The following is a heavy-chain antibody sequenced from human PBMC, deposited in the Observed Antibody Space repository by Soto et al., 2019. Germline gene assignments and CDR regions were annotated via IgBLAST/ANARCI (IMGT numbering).Heavy chain of an antibody. V-gene: IGHV4-34*01. CDR3: AGGWGSCSSTSCYGGINWFDP. Sequence: QVQLQQWGAGLLKPSETLSLTCAVYGGSFSGYYWSWIRQPPGKGLEWIGEINHSGSTNYNPSLKSRVTISVDTSKNQFSLKLSSVTAADTAVYYCAGGWGSCSSTSCYGGINWFDPWGQGTLVTVSS. D-gene: IGHD2-2*01. J-gene: IGHJ5*02. CDR1: GGSFSGYY. CDR2: INHSGST.